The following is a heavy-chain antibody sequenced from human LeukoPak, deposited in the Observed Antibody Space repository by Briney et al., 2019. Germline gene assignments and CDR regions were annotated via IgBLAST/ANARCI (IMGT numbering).Heavy chain of an antibody. CDR2: ISAYNGNT. CDR3: ARDSSIAAAGLPFDY. CDR1: GYTFTSYG. V-gene: IGHV1-18*01. J-gene: IGHJ4*02. Sequence: ASVKVSCKASGYTFTSYGISWGRQAPGQGLEWMGWISAYNGNTNYAQKLQGRVTMTTDTSTSTAYMELRSLRSDDTAVYYCARDSSIAAAGLPFDYWGQGTLDTVSS. D-gene: IGHD6-13*01.